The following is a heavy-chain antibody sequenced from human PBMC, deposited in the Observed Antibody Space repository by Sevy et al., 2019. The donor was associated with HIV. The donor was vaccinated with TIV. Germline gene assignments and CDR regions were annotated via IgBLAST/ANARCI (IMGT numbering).Heavy chain of an antibody. CDR2: IYAGGST. V-gene: IGHV3-53*01. J-gene: IGHJ3*02. CDR3: AGQLGIGAFDI. Sequence: GGSLRLSCAASGLSVSRNYLSWVRQAPGKGLEWVSVIYAGGSTYYADSVKGRFTVSRDKAKNTLYYQMNSLRAEDTAGYYWAGQLGIGAFDIWGQGTMVTVSS. CDR1: GLSVSRNY. D-gene: IGHD7-27*01.